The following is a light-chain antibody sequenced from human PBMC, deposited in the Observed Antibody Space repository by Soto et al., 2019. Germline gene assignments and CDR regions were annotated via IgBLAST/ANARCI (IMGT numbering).Light chain of an antibody. CDR1: SSDVGAYNH. CDR2: DVT. CDR3: SSYTTGSSLDYV. V-gene: IGLV2-14*03. Sequence: QSALTQPASVSGSPGQSITISCTGTSSDVGAYNHVSWYQQHPGKAPKLMIYDVTVRPSGVSNRFSGSKSGNTAFLTISGLQAEYEADYYCSSYTTGSSLDYVFGPGTKVTVL. J-gene: IGLJ1*01.